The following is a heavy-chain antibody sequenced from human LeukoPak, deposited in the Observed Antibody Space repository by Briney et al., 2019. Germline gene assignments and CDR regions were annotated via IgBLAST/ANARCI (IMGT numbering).Heavy chain of an antibody. J-gene: IGHJ4*02. Sequence: ASVKVSCKASGYTFTSYAMNWVRQAPGQGLEWMGWINTNTGNPTYAQGFTGRFVFSLDTSVSTAYLQISSLKAEDTAVYYCARGPPIAARPLGNIDYWGQGTLVTVSS. CDR3: ARGPPIAARPLGNIDY. CDR2: INTNTGNP. CDR1: GYTFTSYA. D-gene: IGHD6-6*01. V-gene: IGHV7-4-1*02.